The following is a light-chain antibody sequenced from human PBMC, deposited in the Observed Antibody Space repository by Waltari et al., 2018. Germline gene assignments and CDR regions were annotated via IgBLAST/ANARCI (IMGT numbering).Light chain of an antibody. CDR3: QQYNNWPPNT. J-gene: IGKJ3*01. Sequence: DIQMTQSPSSLSASVGDRVTITCRASQTINKYLNWYQKKPGRAPKVLISVISYLHTGVPSRFSGSGSGTDFTLTISSLQSEDFAVYFCQQYNNWPPNTFGPGTKVDFK. V-gene: IGKV1-39*01. CDR1: QTINKY. CDR2: VIS.